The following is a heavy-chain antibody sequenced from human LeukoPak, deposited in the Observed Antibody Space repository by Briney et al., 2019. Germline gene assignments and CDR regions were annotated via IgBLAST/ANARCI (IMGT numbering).Heavy chain of an antibody. J-gene: IGHJ4*02. CDR1: GFTFSGSA. V-gene: IGHV3-73*01. CDR3: TSSSPGGGDY. CDR2: IRSKANSYAT. Sequence: GGSLRLSCAGSGFTFSGSAMHWVRQASGIGLEWVGRIRSKANSYATAYAASVKGRFTISRDDSKNTAYLQMNSLKTEDTAVYYCTSSSPGGGDYWGQGTLVTVSS. D-gene: IGHD2-15*01.